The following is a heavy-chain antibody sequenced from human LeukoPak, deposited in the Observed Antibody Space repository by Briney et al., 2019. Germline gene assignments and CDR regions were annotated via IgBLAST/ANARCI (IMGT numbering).Heavy chain of an antibody. CDR3: ARESVDIVATTLDY. CDR2: IIPIFGTA. D-gene: IGHD5-12*01. CDR1: GGTFSSYA. J-gene: IGHJ4*02. Sequence: EASVKVSCKASGGTFSSYAISWVRQAPGQGLEWMGGIIPIFGTANYAQKFQGRVTITTDESTSTAYMELSSLRSEDTAVYYCARESVDIVATTLDYWGQGTLVTVSS. V-gene: IGHV1-69*05.